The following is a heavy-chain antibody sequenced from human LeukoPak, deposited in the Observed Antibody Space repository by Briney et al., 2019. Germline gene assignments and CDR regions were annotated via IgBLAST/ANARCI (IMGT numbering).Heavy chain of an antibody. CDR1: GGSISSYY. D-gene: IGHD3-22*01. CDR2: IYYSGNT. V-gene: IGHV4-59*08. Sequence: SETLSLTCTVSGGSISSYYWSWIRQPPGKGLEWIGYIYYSGNTNYNPSLKSRVTISVDTPKNLFSLKLSSVTAADTAVYYCARHNYYDSSGYYPLSYWGQGTLVTVSS. J-gene: IGHJ4*02. CDR3: ARHNYYDSSGYYPLSY.